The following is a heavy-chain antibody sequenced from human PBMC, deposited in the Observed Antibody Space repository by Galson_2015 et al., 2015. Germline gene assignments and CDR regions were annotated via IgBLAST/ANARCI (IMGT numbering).Heavy chain of an antibody. J-gene: IGHJ4*02. CDR3: ARGGEMATIRPDY. D-gene: IGHD5-24*01. Sequence: SLRLSCAASGLTFSSHWMHWVRQAPGKGLVWVSRINSDGSSTSYADSVKGRFTISRDNAKNTLYLQMNSLRAEDTAVYYCARGGEMATIRPDYWGQGTLVTVSS. CDR1: GLTFSSHW. CDR2: INSDGSST. V-gene: IGHV3-74*01.